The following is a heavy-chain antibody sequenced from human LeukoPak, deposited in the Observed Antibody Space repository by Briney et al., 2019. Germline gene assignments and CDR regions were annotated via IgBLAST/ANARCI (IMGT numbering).Heavy chain of an antibody. J-gene: IGHJ6*03. D-gene: IGHD4-17*01. V-gene: IGHV3-48*04. Sequence: GGSLRLSCAASGFTFSSYSMNWVRQAPGKGLEWVSYISSSGSTIYYADSVKGRFTISRDNAMNSLYLQMNSLRAEDTAMYYCARVGNDDGDYGRYYYYMDVWGKGTTVTVSS. CDR1: GFTFSSYS. CDR3: ARVGNDDGDYGRYYYYMDV. CDR2: ISSSGSTI.